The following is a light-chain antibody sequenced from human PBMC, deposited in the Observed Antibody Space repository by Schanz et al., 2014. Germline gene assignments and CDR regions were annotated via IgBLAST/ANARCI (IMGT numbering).Light chain of an antibody. J-gene: IGLJ2*01. Sequence: QSALTQPASVSGSPGQSITISCTGTSSDVGSYNLVSWYQQHPGKAPKLMIYVGSKRPSGVSNRFSGSKSGNTASLTISGLQAEDEADYYCSSYKRGNTLLFGGGTKLTVL. CDR2: VGS. V-gene: IGLV2-14*02. CDR3: SSYKRGNTLL. CDR1: SSDVGSYNL.